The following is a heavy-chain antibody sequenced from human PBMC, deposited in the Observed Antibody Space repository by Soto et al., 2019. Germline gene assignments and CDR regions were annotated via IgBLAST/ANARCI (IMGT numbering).Heavy chain of an antibody. V-gene: IGHV4-39*01. CDR2: IYYTGNT. J-gene: IGHJ5*02. D-gene: IGHD3-16*01. Sequence: QVQLQESGPGLVKPSETLSLTCTVSGASISSNINYWGWIRQSPGKGLEWIASIYYTGNTFYNPSLKTRVTLSVDTSDNQFALKLTSVTAADTAVYFCARHSHEDHVDPNWFDPWGQGTLVTVSS. CDR1: GASISSNINY. CDR3: ARHSHEDHVDPNWFDP.